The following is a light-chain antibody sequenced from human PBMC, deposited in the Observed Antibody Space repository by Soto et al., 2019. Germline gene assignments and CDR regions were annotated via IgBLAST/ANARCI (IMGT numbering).Light chain of an antibody. CDR3: QQYYSPPYT. CDR2: WAS. CDR1: QSVLYTSNNKNY. Sequence: DIVMTQSPDSLAVSLGERATINCKSSQSVLYTSNNKNYLAWFQQRPGRPPKLLVYWASTRESGVPDRFSGSGSWTDFTLTISSLQAEDVAVYYCQQYYSPPYTFGQGTKLEI. J-gene: IGKJ2*01. V-gene: IGKV4-1*01.